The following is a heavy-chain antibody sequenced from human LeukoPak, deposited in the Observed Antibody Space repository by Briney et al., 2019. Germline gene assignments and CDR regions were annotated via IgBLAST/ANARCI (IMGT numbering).Heavy chain of an antibody. CDR3: ARDGGYCSSTSCYYKWFDP. Sequence: SETLSLTCAVYGGSFSGYYWSWIRQPPGKGLEWIGEINHSGSTNYNPSLKSRVTISVDTSKNQFSLKLSSVTAADTAGYYCARDGGYCSSTSCYYKWFDPWGQGTLVTVSS. CDR1: GGSFSGYY. CDR2: INHSGST. D-gene: IGHD2-2*01. V-gene: IGHV4-34*01. J-gene: IGHJ5*02.